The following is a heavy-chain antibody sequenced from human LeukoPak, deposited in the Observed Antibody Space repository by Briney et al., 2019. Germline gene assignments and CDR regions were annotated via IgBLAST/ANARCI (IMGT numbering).Heavy chain of an antibody. D-gene: IGHD2-15*01. Sequence: PGGSLRLSCAASGFTFSTYAMSWVRQAPGKGLEWVSTITNSGGSTYYADSVKGRFTISRDNSKNTLYLQMSSLRAEDTAVYYCAKIGGIGYRRYYFDYWGQGTLVTVSS. CDR3: AKIGGIGYRRYYFDY. CDR1: GFTFSTYA. V-gene: IGHV3-23*01. CDR2: ITNSGGST. J-gene: IGHJ4*02.